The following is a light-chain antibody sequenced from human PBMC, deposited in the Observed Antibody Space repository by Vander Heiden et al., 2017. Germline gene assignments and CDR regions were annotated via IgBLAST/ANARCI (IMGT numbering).Light chain of an antibody. Sequence: GDRVTISCQASQDIGDSVNWYQQKPGKAPKLLIYRTSNLEARVPSRFSGSGSVTDFTFSISSLQPEDIATYYCQHYDDLRPMYTFGQGTKLE. CDR1: QDIGDS. CDR3: QHYDDLRPMYT. J-gene: IGKJ2*01. V-gene: IGKV1-33*01. CDR2: RTS.